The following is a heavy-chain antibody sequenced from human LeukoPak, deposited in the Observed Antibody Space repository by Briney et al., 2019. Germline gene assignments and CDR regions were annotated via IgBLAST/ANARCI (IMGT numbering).Heavy chain of an antibody. Sequence: GGSLRLSCAASGFTFSSYWMSWVRQAPGKGLEWVANINQDGSEEYSVDSVKGRFTISRDNAKNSLYLQMNSLRAEDTAVYYCAREGCSGGSCYSFWFDPWGQGTLVTVSS. V-gene: IGHV3-7*01. D-gene: IGHD2-15*01. CDR3: AREGCSGGSCYSFWFDP. J-gene: IGHJ5*02. CDR1: GFTFSSYW. CDR2: INQDGSEE.